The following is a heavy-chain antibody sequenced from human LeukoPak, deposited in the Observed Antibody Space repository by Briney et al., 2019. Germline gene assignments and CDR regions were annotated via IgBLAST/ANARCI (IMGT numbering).Heavy chain of an antibody. D-gene: IGHD3-3*01. CDR3: ARDRGSGYYLDYYFDY. CDR1: GFTFSSYA. J-gene: IGHJ4*02. Sequence: GGSLRLSCAASGFTFSSYAMSWVRQAPGKGLEWVSAISGSGGSTYYADSVKGRFTISRDNSKNTLYLQMNSLRAEDTAVYYCARDRGSGYYLDYYFDYWGQGTLVTVSS. CDR2: ISGSGGST. V-gene: IGHV3-23*01.